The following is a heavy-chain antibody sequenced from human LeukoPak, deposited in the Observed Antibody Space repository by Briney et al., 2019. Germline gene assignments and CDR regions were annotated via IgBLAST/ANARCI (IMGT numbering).Heavy chain of an antibody. CDR1: GFTFSNAW. CDR2: FKSKTDGGTI. V-gene: IGHV3-15*01. CDR3: TTGCSSGYYYDQYY. D-gene: IGHD3-22*01. J-gene: IGHJ4*02. Sequence: PGGSLRLSCAASGFTFSNAWISWVRQAPGKGLEWVGRFKSKTDGGTIDYAAPVKGRFTISRDDSKNTLYLQMNSLKIEDTAVYYRTTGCSSGYYYDQYYWGQGTLVTVSS.